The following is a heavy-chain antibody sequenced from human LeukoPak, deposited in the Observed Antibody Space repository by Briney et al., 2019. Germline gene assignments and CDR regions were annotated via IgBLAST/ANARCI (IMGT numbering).Heavy chain of an antibody. V-gene: IGHV7-4-1*02. CDR1: GYTFSSYA. Sequence: ASVKVSCKASGYTFSSYAMNWVRQAPGQGLEWMGWINTNTGNPTCAQGFTGRFVFSLDTSVSTAYLQISSLQAEDTAVYYCARSNNDGDYLGVGFDYWGRGTLVTVSS. CDR2: INTNTGNP. CDR3: ARSNNDGDYLGVGFDY. J-gene: IGHJ4*02. D-gene: IGHD4-17*01.